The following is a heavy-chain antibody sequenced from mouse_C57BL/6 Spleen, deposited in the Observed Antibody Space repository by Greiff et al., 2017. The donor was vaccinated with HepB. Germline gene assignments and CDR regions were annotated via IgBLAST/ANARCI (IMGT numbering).Heavy chain of an antibody. CDR1: GFTFSDYG. D-gene: IGHD2-3*01. CDR3: ARGWLLVYYAMDY. CDR2: ISSGSSTI. Sequence: EVQRVESGGGLVKPGGSLKLSCAASGFTFSDYGMHWVRQAPEKGLEWVAYISSGSSTIYYADTVKGRFTISRDNAKNTLFLQMTSLRSEDTAMYYCARGWLLVYYAMDYWGQGTSVTVSS. V-gene: IGHV5-17*01. J-gene: IGHJ4*01.